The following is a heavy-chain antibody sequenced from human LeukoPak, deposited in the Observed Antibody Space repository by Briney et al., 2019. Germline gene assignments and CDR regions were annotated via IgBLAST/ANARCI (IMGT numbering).Heavy chain of an antibody. D-gene: IGHD6-13*01. Sequence: PGGSLRLSCAASGFTFISYAIHWVRQAPGKGLEWVAVISFHGTDTFYADSVKGRFTISRDNSKNTLYLQMNSLRAEDTAVYYCAKIQRPGIAAAGIDYWGQGTLVTVSS. CDR3: AKIQRPGIAAAGIDY. CDR2: ISFHGTDT. V-gene: IGHV3-30*04. J-gene: IGHJ4*02. CDR1: GFTFISYA.